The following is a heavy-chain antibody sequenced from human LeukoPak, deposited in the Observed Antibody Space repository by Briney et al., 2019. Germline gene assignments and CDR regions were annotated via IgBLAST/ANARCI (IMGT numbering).Heavy chain of an antibody. CDR3: ARDPPHGMDV. CDR1: GFTFANYN. V-gene: IGHV3-48*01. CDR2: ISSTSSTI. Sequence: TGRSLRLSCAASGFTFANYNFNWVRQAPGKGLEWVSYISSTSSTIYYADSMKGRFTISRDNAKNSLYLQMNSLRAEDTAVYYCARDPPHGMDVWGQGTTVTVSS. J-gene: IGHJ6*02.